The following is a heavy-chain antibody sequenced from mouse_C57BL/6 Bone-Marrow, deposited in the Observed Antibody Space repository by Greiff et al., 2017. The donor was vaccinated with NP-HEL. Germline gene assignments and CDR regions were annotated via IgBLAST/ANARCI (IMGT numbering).Heavy chain of an antibody. D-gene: IGHD3-2*02. CDR3: ARPLDSSDPFAY. CDR1: GFTFSSYG. V-gene: IGHV5-6*01. CDR2: ISSGGSYT. J-gene: IGHJ3*01. Sequence: EVKLMESGGDLVKPGGSLKLSCAASGFTFSSYGMSWVRQTPDKRLEWVATISSGGSYTYYPDSVKGRFTISRDNAKNTLYLQMSSLKSEDTAMYYCARPLDSSDPFAYWGQGTLVTVSA.